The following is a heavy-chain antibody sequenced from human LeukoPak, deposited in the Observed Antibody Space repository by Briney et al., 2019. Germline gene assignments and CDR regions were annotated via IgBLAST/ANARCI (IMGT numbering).Heavy chain of an antibody. CDR3: ARITVAGTDDY. CDR2: IYYSGST. J-gene: IGHJ4*02. D-gene: IGHD6-19*01. Sequence: SETLSLTCTVSGGSISSYYWGWIRQPPGKGLEWIGSIYYSGSTYYNPSLKSRVTISVDTSKNQFSLKLSSVTAADTAVYYCARITVAGTDDYWGQGTLVTVSS. CDR1: GGSISSYY. V-gene: IGHV4-39*01.